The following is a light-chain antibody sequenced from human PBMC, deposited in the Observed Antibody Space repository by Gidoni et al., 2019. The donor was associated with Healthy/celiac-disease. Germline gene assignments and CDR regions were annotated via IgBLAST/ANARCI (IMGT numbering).Light chain of an antibody. CDR3: QQYGSSPRT. CDR2: EAS. CDR1: QSVSSSY. Sequence: EIVLTLPPAPLSVSPGDRPTLSCGASQSVSSSYLAWYQQKPGLAPRLLIYEASIRATGIPDRGSGSGAGTDFTLTSSRLEPEDVAVYYCQQYGSSPRTFGQGTKLEIK. J-gene: IGKJ2*02. V-gene: IGKV3D-20*01.